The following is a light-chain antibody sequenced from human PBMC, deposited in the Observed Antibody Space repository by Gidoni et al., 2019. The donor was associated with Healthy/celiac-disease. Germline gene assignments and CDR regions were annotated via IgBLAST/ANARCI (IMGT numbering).Light chain of an antibody. V-gene: IGKV1-39*01. CDR3: QQRYSTPPFT. CDR2: AAS. CDR1: QSISSY. J-gene: IGKJ3*01. Sequence: DIQMTQSPSSLSASVGDRVTITCRASQSISSYLNWYQQKPGKAPKLLIYAASSLQSGVPSRFSGSGYGTDFTLTISSLQPEDVATYYCQQRYSTPPFTFGTGTKVDIK.